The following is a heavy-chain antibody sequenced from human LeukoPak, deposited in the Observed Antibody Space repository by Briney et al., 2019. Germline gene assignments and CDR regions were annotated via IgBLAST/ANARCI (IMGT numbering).Heavy chain of an antibody. CDR3: ARRTVIRGNWFDP. Sequence: ASVKVSCKASGYTFTSYYMHWVRQAPGQGPEWMGIINPRGGSTSYAQKFQGRVTMTRDTSTNTVYMELSSLRSEDTAVYYCARRTVIRGNWFDPWGQGTLVTVSS. D-gene: IGHD4-17*01. CDR1: GYTFTSYY. V-gene: IGHV1-46*01. CDR2: INPRGGST. J-gene: IGHJ5*02.